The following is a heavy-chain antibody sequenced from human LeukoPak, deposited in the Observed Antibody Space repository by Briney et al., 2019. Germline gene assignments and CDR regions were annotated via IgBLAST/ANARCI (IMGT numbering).Heavy chain of an antibody. V-gene: IGHV3-48*01. CDR1: GFTFNNHY. D-gene: IGHD5-12*01. CDR3: ARSVDIDY. Sequence: PGGSLRLSCAASGFTFNNHYMNWVRQAPGKGLEWVSYISSSSSTIYYADSVKGRFTISRDNAKNSLYLQMNSLRAEDTAVYYCARSVDIDYWGQGTLVTVSS. CDR2: ISSSSSTI. J-gene: IGHJ4*02.